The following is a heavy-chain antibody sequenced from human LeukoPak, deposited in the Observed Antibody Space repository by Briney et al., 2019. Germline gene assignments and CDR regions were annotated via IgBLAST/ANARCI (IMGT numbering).Heavy chain of an antibody. V-gene: IGHV3-11*04. CDR3: ARVSVQVASIDY. Sequence: PGGSLRLSCAASGFTFSDYYMSWIRQAPGKGLEWVSYISSSDTTIYYADSVKGRFTISRDNAKNSLYLQRNSLRAEDTAMYYCARVSVQVASIDYWGQGTLVIVSS. J-gene: IGHJ4*02. CDR1: GFTFSDYY. CDR2: ISSSDTTI. D-gene: IGHD2-8*02.